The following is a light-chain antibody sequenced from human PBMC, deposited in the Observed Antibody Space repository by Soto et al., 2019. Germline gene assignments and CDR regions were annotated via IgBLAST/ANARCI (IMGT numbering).Light chain of an antibody. CDR2: GAS. CDR3: QQRSDWPSA. CDR1: QSVYNNY. J-gene: IGKJ4*01. Sequence: EIVLTQSPGTVSLSPGERATLSCRASQSVYNNYIAWYQQSPGQAPRVLIYGASTRATGTPDRFSGSGSGTDFTFTISSLEPEDFAVYYCQQRSDWPSAFGGGTKVDNK. V-gene: IGKV3D-20*02.